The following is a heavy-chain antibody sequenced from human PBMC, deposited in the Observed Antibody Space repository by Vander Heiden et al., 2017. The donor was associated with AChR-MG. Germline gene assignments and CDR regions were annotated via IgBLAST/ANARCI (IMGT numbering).Heavy chain of an antibody. D-gene: IGHD5-18*01. CDR1: GFTFSGYG. CDR3: AKAGRGYSLSY. Sequence: QVQLVESGGGVVQPGVSLRLSCPASGFTFSGYGMHWVRQAPGKGLEWVAFIRYDGSNKYYADSVKGRFTISRDNSKNTLYLQMNSLRAEDTAVYYCAKAGRGYSLSYWGQGTLVTVSS. V-gene: IGHV3-30*02. J-gene: IGHJ4*02. CDR2: IRYDGSNK.